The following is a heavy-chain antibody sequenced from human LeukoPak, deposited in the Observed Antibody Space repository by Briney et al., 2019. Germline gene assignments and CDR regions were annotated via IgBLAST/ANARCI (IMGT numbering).Heavy chain of an antibody. J-gene: IGHJ6*03. D-gene: IGHD3-16*02. CDR1: GASISNSFYY. CDR3: ATEHVGVWGSYRYMDV. V-gene: IGHV4-39*07. Sequence: PSETLSLTCTVSGASISNSFYYWGWIRQPPGTGLEWIGHIRYSGSTYHNPSLKSRVTISVDTSKNQISLKLSSVTAADTAVYYCATEHVGVWGSYRYMDVWGKGTTVTISS. CDR2: IRYSGST.